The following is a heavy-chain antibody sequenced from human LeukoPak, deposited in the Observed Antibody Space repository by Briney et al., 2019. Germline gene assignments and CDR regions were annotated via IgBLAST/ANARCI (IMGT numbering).Heavy chain of an antibody. CDR2: INHSGST. CDR1: GGSFSGYY. J-gene: IGHJ4*02. D-gene: IGHD4-23*01. Sequence: PSETLSLTCAVYGGSFSGYYWSWICQPPGKGLEWIGEINHSGSTNYNPSLKSRVTISVDTSKNQFSLKLSSVTAADTAVYYCARGRVRFYGGNSGVMVDYWGQGTLVTVSS. V-gene: IGHV4-34*01. CDR3: ARGRVRFYGGNSGVMVDY.